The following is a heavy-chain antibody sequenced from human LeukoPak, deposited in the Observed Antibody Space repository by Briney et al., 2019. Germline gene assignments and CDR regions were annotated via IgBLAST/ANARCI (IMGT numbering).Heavy chain of an antibody. D-gene: IGHD6-13*01. CDR3: ARHGSWSFDY. CDR2: ITSGSGSNV. Sequence: GGSLRLSCAASGFTFSSHAMSWVRQAPGKGLERVSAITSGSGSNVYYTDSLKGRFTISRDNSKNTLYLQMNSLRAEDTAVYYCARHGSWSFDYWGQGTLVTVSA. J-gene: IGHJ4*02. CDR1: GFTFSSHA. V-gene: IGHV3-23*01.